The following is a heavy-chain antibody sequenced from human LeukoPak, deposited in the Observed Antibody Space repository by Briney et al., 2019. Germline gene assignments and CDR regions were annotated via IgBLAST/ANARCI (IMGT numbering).Heavy chain of an antibody. CDR3: ARDADTSGYWSYFDS. D-gene: IGHD3-22*01. J-gene: IGHJ4*02. Sequence: GGSLRLSCAASGFTFSNYAMSWVRQAPGKGVEWVSTINDRGIATYYADSVKGRFTISRDNSKNTLSLQVSSLRAEDTAVYYCARDADTSGYWSYFDSWGQGTLVAVSS. CDR2: INDRGIAT. V-gene: IGHV3-23*01. CDR1: GFTFSNYA.